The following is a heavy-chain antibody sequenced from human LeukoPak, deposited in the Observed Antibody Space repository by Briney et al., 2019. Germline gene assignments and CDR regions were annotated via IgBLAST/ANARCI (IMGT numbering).Heavy chain of an antibody. CDR1: GFTFSSYR. CDR3: ARGQAGTSWSDP. V-gene: IGHV3-74*01. D-gene: IGHD1-14*01. J-gene: IGHJ5*02. CDR2: INSDGSST. Sequence: GGSLRLSCAASGFTFSSYRMYWVRQAPGKGLVWVSRINSDGSSTTYADSVKGRFTISRDNAKNTLYLQMNSLRDEDTAVYFCARGQAGTSWSDPWGQGTLVTVSS.